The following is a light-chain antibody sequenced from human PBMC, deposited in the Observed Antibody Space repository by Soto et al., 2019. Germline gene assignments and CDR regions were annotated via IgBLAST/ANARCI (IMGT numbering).Light chain of an antibody. Sequence: QSALTQPASVSGSPGQSITISCTGTSSDVGGYNYVSWYQQHPGKAPKLMIYDVSNRPSGVSNRFSGSKSGNTAFLTISGLQAEDETDYYCSSYTGSSTYVLFGGGTQLTVL. V-gene: IGLV2-14*01. CDR1: SSDVGGYNY. J-gene: IGLJ2*01. CDR3: SSYTGSSTYVL. CDR2: DVS.